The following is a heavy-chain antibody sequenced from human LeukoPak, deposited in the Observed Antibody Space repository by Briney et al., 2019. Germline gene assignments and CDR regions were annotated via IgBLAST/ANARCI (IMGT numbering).Heavy chain of an antibody. Sequence: PSETLSLTCTVSGGSISTYYWSLIRQPAGKGLERIGRIYASGNTNYNPSLKSRVTMSLDTSKNQFSLRLTSVTAADTAVYYCAREYSSSSGKNAFDVWGQGTMVTVSS. CDR3: AREYSSSSGKNAFDV. V-gene: IGHV4-4*07. D-gene: IGHD6-6*01. CDR2: IYASGNT. CDR1: GGSISTYY. J-gene: IGHJ3*01.